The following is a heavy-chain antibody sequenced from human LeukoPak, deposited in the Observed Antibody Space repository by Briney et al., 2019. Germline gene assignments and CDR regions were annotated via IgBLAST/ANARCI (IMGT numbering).Heavy chain of an antibody. Sequence: ASVKVSCKASGYTFTSYDINWVRQATGQGLEWMGWMNPNSGNTGYAQKFQGRVTMTRNTSISTAYMELSSLRSEDTAVYYCARDSGTTGEVKFDPWGQGTLVTVSS. CDR1: GYTFTSYD. CDR3: ARDSGTTGEVKFDP. V-gene: IGHV1-8*01. J-gene: IGHJ5*02. CDR2: MNPNSGNT. D-gene: IGHD3-10*01.